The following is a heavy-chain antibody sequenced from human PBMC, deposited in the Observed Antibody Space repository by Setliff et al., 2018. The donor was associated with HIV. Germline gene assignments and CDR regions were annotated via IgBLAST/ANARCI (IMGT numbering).Heavy chain of an antibody. CDR1: GGSISSGGSY. CDR2: IYYSGST. CDR3: ARNKYNWNYYYYYGMDV. J-gene: IGHJ6*02. D-gene: IGHD1-7*01. Sequence: SETLSLTCTVSGGSISSGGSYWSWIRQHPGKGLEWIGYIYYSGSTYYNPSLKSRVTISVDTSKNQFSLKLSSVTAADTAVYYCARNKYNWNYYYYYGMDVWGQGTTVTV. V-gene: IGHV4-31*03.